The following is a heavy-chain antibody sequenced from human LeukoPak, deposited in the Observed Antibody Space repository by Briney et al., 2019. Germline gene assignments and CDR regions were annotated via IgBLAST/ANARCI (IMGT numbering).Heavy chain of an antibody. CDR2: ILSDGSKK. CDR3: AKDYYDSTGYYYFDS. J-gene: IGHJ4*02. V-gene: IGHV3-30*18. D-gene: IGHD3-22*01. Sequence: GGSLRLSCAASGFTFSSYGMHWVRQAPGKGLGWVAVILSDGSKKYYADSVKGRFTISRDNSKNTLYLQMNSLRAEDTAVYYCAKDYYDSTGYYYFDSWGQGTLVTVSS. CDR1: GFTFSSYG.